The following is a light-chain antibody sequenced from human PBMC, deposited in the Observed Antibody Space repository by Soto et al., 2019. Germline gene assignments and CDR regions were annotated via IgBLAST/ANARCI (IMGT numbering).Light chain of an antibody. J-gene: IGKJ2*01. Sequence: DIQMTQSPSSLSASVGDRVTITCRASQSISSYLNWYQQKPGEAPKILIYAASTLQSGVPSRFSGRGSGADFSLTISSLQPEDFATYYCQQTFSAPVTVGQGTRLEIK. CDR3: QQTFSAPVT. CDR1: QSISSY. V-gene: IGKV1-39*01. CDR2: AAS.